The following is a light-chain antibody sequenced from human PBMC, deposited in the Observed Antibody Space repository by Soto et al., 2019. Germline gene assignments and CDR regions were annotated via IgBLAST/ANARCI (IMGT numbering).Light chain of an antibody. V-gene: IGKV3-20*01. J-gene: IGKJ3*01. CDR2: AVS. CDR3: QQDGSSPFT. Sequence: VLTQSPGILTLSPGERATLSCKVRESEKDSQLAWYQQKPGQAPRLLIYAVSSRATGIPDRFSGSGSGTDFTLTISRLEPEDVAVYYCQQDGSSPFTFGPGTKVDIK. CDR1: ESEKDSQ.